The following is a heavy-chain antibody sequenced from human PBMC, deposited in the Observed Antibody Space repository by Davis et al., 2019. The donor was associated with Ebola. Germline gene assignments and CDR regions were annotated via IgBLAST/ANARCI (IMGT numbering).Heavy chain of an antibody. CDR3: ARGRDGFTYDF. Sequence: ASVKVSCKASGYTFTSYGISWVRQAPGQGLEWMGWISAYNGNTNYAQKLQGRVTMTTDTSTSTAYMELSSLRSEDMAVYYCARGRDGFTYDFWGQGTLVTVSS. CDR2: ISAYNGNT. CDR1: GYTFTSYG. J-gene: IGHJ4*02. V-gene: IGHV1-18*03. D-gene: IGHD5-24*01.